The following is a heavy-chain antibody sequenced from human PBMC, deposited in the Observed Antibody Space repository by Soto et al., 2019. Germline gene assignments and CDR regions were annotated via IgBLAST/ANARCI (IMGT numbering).Heavy chain of an antibody. CDR1: GYSFTSYW. J-gene: IGHJ6*02. D-gene: IGHD3-22*01. V-gene: IGHV5-51*01. Sequence: GESLKISCKGSGYSFTSYWIGWVRQMPGKGLEWMGFIYPGDSDTRYSPSFQGQVTISADKSISTAYLQWSSLRAEDTAVYYCARAIVYYGMDVWGQGTTVTVSS. CDR3: ARAIVYYGMDV. CDR2: IYPGDSDT.